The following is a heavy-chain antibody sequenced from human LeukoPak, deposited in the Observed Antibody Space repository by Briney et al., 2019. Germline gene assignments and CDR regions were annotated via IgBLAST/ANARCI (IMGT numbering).Heavy chain of an antibody. V-gene: IGHV3-66*01. D-gene: IGHD3-9*01. J-gene: IGHJ3*02. CDR1: GFTVSSNY. Sequence: GGSLRLSCAASGFTVSSNYISWVRQAPGKGLEWVSVIYGGSSTYFADSVKGRFTISRDNSKNTLYLQMNSLRAEDTAVYYCAKGRWGLTINNFDIWGQGTMVTVSS. CDR3: AKGRWGLTINNFDI. CDR2: IYGGSST.